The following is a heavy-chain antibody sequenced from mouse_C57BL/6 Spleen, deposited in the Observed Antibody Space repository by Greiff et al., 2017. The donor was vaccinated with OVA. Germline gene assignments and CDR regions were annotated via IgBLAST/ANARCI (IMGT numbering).Heavy chain of an antibody. CDR1: GYTFTSYW. V-gene: IGHV1-69*01. Sequence: QVQLQQPGAELVMPGASVKLSCKASGYTFTSYWMHWVKQRPGQGLEWIGEIDPSDSYTNYNQKFKGKSTLTVDKSYSTAYMQLSSLTSEDSAVYYCARGGGSSPFDYWGQGTTLTVSS. CDR2: IDPSDSYT. CDR3: ARGGGSSPFDY. J-gene: IGHJ2*01. D-gene: IGHD1-1*01.